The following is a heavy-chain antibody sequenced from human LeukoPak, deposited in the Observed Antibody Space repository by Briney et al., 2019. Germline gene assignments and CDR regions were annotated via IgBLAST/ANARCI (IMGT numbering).Heavy chain of an antibody. D-gene: IGHD2-15*01. CDR3: AKGQDNVVVVAATPLDY. V-gene: IGHV3-23*01. Sequence: GGSLRLSCAASGFTFSSYTMSWVRQAPGKGLEWVSAISGSGGSTYYADSVKGRFTISRDNSKNTLYLQMNSLRAEDTAVYYYAKGQDNVVVVAATPLDYWGQGTLVTVSS. J-gene: IGHJ4*02. CDR2: ISGSGGST. CDR1: GFTFSSYT.